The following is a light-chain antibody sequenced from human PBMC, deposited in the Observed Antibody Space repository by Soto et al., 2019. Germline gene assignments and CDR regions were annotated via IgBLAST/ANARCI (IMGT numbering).Light chain of an antibody. CDR3: QQSYSTPPWT. J-gene: IGKJ1*01. V-gene: IGKV1-39*01. Sequence: DIQMTQSPSSLSASGGDRVTIGCRXSQSISSYLNWYQEKPGKAPKLLIYAASSLQSGVPSRFSGSGSGTDFTLTISSLQPEDFATYYCQQSYSTPPWTFGQGTKVDIK. CDR2: AAS. CDR1: QSISSY.